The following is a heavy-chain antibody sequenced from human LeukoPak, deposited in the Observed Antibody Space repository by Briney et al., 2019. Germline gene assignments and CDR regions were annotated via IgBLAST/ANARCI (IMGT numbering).Heavy chain of an antibody. CDR3: VRDYQFIQEV. V-gene: IGHV3-74*01. J-gene: IGHJ6*02. Sequence: GGSLRLSCVASGFTFSNYWLLWVRQAPGKGLMWVSLISTDGKSTRYAESVKGRFTISRDNAKNALYLQMDILRVEDTALYFCVRDYQFIQEVWGQGTTVTVSS. CDR2: ISTDGKST. CDR1: GFTFSNYW. D-gene: IGHD2-2*01.